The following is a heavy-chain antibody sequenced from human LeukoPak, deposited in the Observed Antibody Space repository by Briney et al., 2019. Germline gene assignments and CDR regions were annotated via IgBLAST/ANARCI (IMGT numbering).Heavy chain of an antibody. D-gene: IGHD6-6*01. CDR3: ARGGQQSRPYLADY. J-gene: IGHJ4*02. CDR2: INTGGSST. CDR1: GFTFSNYW. V-gene: IGHV3-74*01. Sequence: PGGSLRLSCAASGFTFSNYWMHWVRQAPGKGLVWVSHINTGGSSTNYADSVKGRFTISRDNAGNSLFLQMDSLRPEDTAIYYCARGGQQSRPYLADYWGQGTLVSVSS.